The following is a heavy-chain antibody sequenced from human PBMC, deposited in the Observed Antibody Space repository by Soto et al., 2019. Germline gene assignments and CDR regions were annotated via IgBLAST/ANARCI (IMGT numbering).Heavy chain of an antibody. V-gene: IGHV1-46*01. CDR1: GYTFTYYH. D-gene: IGHD5-18*01. Sequence: ASVKVSCKASGYTFTYYHVHWERPAPGQWLELMGIINPNGGDTTYAQKVQGRVTMTSDTSTSTVYMEVNSLRSEDTDVYYCARAPYSYGLLFSRDYGGQGTLVTVSS. J-gene: IGHJ4*02. CDR3: ARAPYSYGLLFSRDY. CDR2: INPNGGDT.